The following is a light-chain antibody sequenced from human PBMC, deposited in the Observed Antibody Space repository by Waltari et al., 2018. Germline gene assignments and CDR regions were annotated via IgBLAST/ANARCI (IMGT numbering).Light chain of an antibody. CDR3: SSYTTSSAPGV. Sequence: QSALTQPAPVSGPPGQSTPTSCPGTAIDVAVYDFFPWYQQPPGKAPHLIIYEVSNRPSGISNRFSASKSGNTASLTISGLQAEDEADYYCSSYTTSSAPGVFGTGTRVTVL. CDR2: EVS. CDR1: AIDVAVYDF. J-gene: IGLJ1*01. V-gene: IGLV2-14*01.